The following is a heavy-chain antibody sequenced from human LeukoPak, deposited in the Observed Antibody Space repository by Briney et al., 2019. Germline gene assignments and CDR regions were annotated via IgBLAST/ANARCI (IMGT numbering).Heavy chain of an antibody. J-gene: IGHJ5*02. V-gene: IGHV4-34*01. Sequence: SETLSLTCAVYGGSFSGYYWSWIRQPPGKGLEWIGEINHSGSTNHNPSLKSRVTISVDTSKNQFSLKLSSVTAADTAVYYCARGRKRSVLRYFDWLMENWFDPWGQGTLVTVSS. CDR2: INHSGST. CDR3: ARGRKRSVLRYFDWLMENWFDP. CDR1: GGSFSGYY. D-gene: IGHD3-9*01.